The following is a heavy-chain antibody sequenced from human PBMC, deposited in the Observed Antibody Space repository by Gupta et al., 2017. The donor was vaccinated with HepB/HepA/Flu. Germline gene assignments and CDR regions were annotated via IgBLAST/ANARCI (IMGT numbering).Heavy chain of an antibody. V-gene: IGHV3-21*01. J-gene: IGHJ4*02. CDR2: ISSSSSYI. D-gene: IGHD1-26*01. CDR3: ARVHLIDGWKLLAGGSSPIHYYFDY. Sequence: EVQLVESGGGLVKPGGSLRLSCAASGFTFSSYSMNWVRQAPGKGLEWVSSISSSSSYIYYADSVKGRFTISRDNAKNSLYLQMNSLRAEDTAVYYCARVHLIDGWKLLAGGSSPIHYYFDYWGQGTLVTVSS. CDR1: GFTFSSYS.